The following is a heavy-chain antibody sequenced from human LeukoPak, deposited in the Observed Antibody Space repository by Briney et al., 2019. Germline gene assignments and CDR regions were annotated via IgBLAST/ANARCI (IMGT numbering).Heavy chain of an antibody. V-gene: IGHV1-69*01. D-gene: IGHD3-10*01. CDR3: ARGRGMVRGARGSYYCYGMDV. CDR1: GGTFSSYA. Sequence: SVKVSCKASGGTFSSYAISWVRQAPGQGLEWMGGIIPIFGTANYAQKFQGRVTITADESASTAYMELSSLRSEDTAVYYCARGRGMVRGARGSYYCYGMDVWGKGTTVTVSS. CDR2: IIPIFGTA. J-gene: IGHJ6*04.